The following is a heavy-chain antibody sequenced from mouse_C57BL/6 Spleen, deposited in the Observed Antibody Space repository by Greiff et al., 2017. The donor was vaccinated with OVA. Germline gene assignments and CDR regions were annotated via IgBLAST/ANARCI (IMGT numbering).Heavy chain of an antibody. CDR3: ARWDSSGYDY. CDR1: GYAFSSSW. D-gene: IGHD3-2*02. Sequence: VQLVESGPELVKPGASVKISCKASGYAFSSSWMNWVKQRPGKGLEWIGRIYPGDGDTNYNGKFKGKATLTADKSSSTAYMQLSSLTSEDSAVYCCARWDSSGYDYWGQGTTLTVSS. J-gene: IGHJ2*01. V-gene: IGHV1-82*01. CDR2: IYPGDGDT.